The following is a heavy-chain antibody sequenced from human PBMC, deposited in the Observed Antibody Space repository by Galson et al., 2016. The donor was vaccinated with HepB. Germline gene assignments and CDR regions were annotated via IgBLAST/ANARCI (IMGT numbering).Heavy chain of an antibody. CDR1: GFTFIRHN. CDR2: IERVGSQ. V-gene: IGHV3-7*01. D-gene: IGHD1-26*01. J-gene: IGHJ3*02. CDR3: ARDPGRTTIEYAFDI. Sequence: SLRLSCAASGFTFIRHNMDWVRQAPGKGLEWVASIERVGSQYVDSVTGRFTISRDNTKNSLYLQMNSLGAEDTAIYYCARDPGRTTIEYAFDIWGQGTMVTVSS.